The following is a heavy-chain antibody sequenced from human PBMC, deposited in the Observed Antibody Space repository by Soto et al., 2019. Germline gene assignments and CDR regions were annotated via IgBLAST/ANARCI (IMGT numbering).Heavy chain of an antibody. J-gene: IGHJ6*02. CDR2: IYYSGST. D-gene: IGHD6-13*01. Sequence: QVQLQESGPGLVKPSETLSLTCTVSGGSISSYYWSWIRQPPGKGLEWIGYIYYSGSTNYNPSLKSRVSTSVDTSKNQFSLKLSSVTAADTAVYYCARDRGSSWQNHYYFYGMDVWGQGTTVTVSS. V-gene: IGHV4-59*01. CDR1: GGSISSYY. CDR3: ARDRGSSWQNHYYFYGMDV.